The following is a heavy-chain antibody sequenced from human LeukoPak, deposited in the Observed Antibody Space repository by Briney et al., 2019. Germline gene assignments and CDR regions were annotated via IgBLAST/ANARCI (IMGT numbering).Heavy chain of an antibody. CDR2: INYNGKL. Sequence: SETLSLTCTVSGGSISSRTYYWAWIRQPPGKGLEWIGSINYNGKLTYNPSLKSRVTVSLDTSRNQFSLTLSSVTAADTAVYYCARDFGDWRTDYWGQGTLVTVSS. V-gene: IGHV4-39*07. D-gene: IGHD2-21*02. J-gene: IGHJ4*02. CDR1: GGSISSRTYY. CDR3: ARDFGDWRTDY.